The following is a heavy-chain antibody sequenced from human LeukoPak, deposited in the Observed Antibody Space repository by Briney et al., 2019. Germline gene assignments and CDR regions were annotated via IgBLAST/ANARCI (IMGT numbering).Heavy chain of an antibody. CDR1: GFTFSSYW. D-gene: IGHD2-2*01. J-gene: IGHJ4*02. Sequence: GGSLRLSCAASGFTFSSYWMHWVRQAPGKGLVWVSRINSDGSSTTYADSVKGRFTISRDNAKNTLYLQMNSLRAEDTAVYYCARELGVVPVMRWGQGTLVTVSS. CDR3: ARELGVVPVMR. V-gene: IGHV3-74*01. CDR2: INSDGSST.